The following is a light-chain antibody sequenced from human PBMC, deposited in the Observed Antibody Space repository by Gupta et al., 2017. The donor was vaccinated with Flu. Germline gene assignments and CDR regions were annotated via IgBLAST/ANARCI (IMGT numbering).Light chain of an antibody. Sequence: DILLTQSPCTLSLSPGERATLSCRASQSVTADFLAWYQQKPGQAPRILIYGASSRATGIPDRFTGSGSGTDFTLTISRLEPEDFAIYYCQQYGSSPLYSFGQGTKLEIK. CDR2: GAS. J-gene: IGKJ2*03. CDR3: QQYGSSPLYS. CDR1: QSVTADF. V-gene: IGKV3-20*01.